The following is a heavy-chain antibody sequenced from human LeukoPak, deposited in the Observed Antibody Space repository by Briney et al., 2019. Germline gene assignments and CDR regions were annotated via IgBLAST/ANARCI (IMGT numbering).Heavy chain of an antibody. CDR3: AKELDRSGYSFDY. J-gene: IGHJ4*02. CDR2: ISGSGNST. Sequence: GGSLRLSCAASGFTFSNYAMSWVRQAPGKGLEWVSIISGSGNSTYYADSVKGRFTISRDNSKNTLYLQMNSLRVEDTAVYYCAKELDRSGYSFDYWGQGTLVTVSS. CDR1: GFTFSNYA. V-gene: IGHV3-23*01. D-gene: IGHD3-22*01.